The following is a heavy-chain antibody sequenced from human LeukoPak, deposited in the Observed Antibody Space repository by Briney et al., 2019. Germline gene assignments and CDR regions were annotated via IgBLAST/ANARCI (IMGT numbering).Heavy chain of an antibody. CDR3: ARGAGGYRFDP. J-gene: IGHJ5*02. CDR2: INHSGST. D-gene: IGHD1-1*01. CDR1: GGSFSGYY. V-gene: IGHV4-34*01. Sequence: KTSETLSLTCAVYGGSFSGYYWSWIRQPPGKGLEWIGEINHSGSTNYNPSLKSRVTISIDTSKNQFSLKLTSLTAADTAVYYCARGAGGYRFDPWGQGTLVTVSS.